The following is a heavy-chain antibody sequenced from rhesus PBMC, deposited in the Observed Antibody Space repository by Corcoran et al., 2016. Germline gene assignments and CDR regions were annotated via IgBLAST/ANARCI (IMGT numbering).Heavy chain of an antibody. V-gene: IGHV4-73*01. Sequence: VKLQQWGEGLVKPSETLSLTCAVYGGSISGYYYWSWLRQPAGKGLEWIGYISGNSASTNYNPSLKNRVTTSKNPSKNQFPLKLSSVTAADTAVYYWARGPQYCRSTYCSSGNRFEVWGPGVLVTVSS. CDR1: GGSISGYYY. D-gene: IGHD2-15*01. CDR2: ISGNSAST. CDR3: ARGPQYCRSTYCSSGNRFEV. J-gene: IGHJ5-1*01.